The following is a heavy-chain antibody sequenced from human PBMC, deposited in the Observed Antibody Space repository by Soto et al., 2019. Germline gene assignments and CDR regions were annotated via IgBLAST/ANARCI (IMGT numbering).Heavy chain of an antibody. J-gene: IGHJ4*02. CDR3: ARDGPGRTYYDFWSGYAYCFDY. D-gene: IGHD3-3*01. Sequence: QVQLVESGGGVVQPGRSLRLSCAASGFTFSSYGMHWVRQAPGKGLEWVAVIWYDGSNKYYADSVKGRFTISRDNSKNTLYLQMNSLRAEDAAVYYCARDGPGRTYYDFWSGYAYCFDYWGQGTLVTVSS. V-gene: IGHV3-33*01. CDR2: IWYDGSNK. CDR1: GFTFSSYG.